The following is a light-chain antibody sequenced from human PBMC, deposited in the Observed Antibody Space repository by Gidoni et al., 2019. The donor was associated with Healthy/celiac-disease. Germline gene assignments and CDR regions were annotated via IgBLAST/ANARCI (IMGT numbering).Light chain of an antibody. Sequence: DIQMNQSPSSLSASVGDRVTITCRASQSIISYFNWYQQKPGKAPKLLIYAASSLQSGVPSRFSGSGSGTDFTLTISSLQPEDFATYYCQQSYSTPDSFGQGTKLEIK. CDR3: QQSYSTPDS. CDR1: QSIISY. J-gene: IGKJ2*03. CDR2: AAS. V-gene: IGKV1-39*01.